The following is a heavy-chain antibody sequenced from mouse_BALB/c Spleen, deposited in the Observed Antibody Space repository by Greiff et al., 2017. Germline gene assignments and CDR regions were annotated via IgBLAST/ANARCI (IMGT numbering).Heavy chain of an antibody. Sequence: EVKVVESGGGLVKPGGSLKLSCAASGFTFSDYYMYWVRQTPEKRLEWVATISDGGSYTYYPDSVKGRFTISRDNAKNNLYLQMSSLKSEDTAMYYCARYGYYGAMDYWGQGTSVTVSS. CDR3: ARYGYYGAMDY. V-gene: IGHV5-4*02. CDR1: GFTFSDYY. D-gene: IGHD2-3*01. J-gene: IGHJ4*01. CDR2: ISDGGSYT.